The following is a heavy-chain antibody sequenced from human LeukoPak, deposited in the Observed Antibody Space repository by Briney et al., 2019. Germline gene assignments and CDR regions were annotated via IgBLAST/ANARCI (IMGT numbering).Heavy chain of an antibody. Sequence: GWSLRLSCAASGFTFDDYGMSWVRQAPGKGLEWVSGINWNGGSTGYADSVKGRFAISRDNAKNSLYLQMNSLRAEDTALCYCARGRIIRGYFDYWGQGTLVTVSS. V-gene: IGHV3-20*04. CDR3: ARGRIIRGYFDY. CDR1: GFTFDDYG. J-gene: IGHJ4*02. D-gene: IGHD2/OR15-2a*01. CDR2: INWNGGST.